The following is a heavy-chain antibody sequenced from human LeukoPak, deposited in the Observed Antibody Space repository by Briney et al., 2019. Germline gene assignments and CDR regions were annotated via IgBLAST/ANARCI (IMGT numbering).Heavy chain of an antibody. V-gene: IGHV4-30-4*01. CDR3: ARALGSGSSLDY. CDR1: GGSISSGDYY. J-gene: IGHJ4*02. CDR2: IYYSGST. D-gene: IGHD3-10*01. Sequence: PSETLSLTCTVSGGSISSGDYYWSWIRQPPGKGLEWIGYIYYSGSTYYNPSLKSRVTISVDTSKNQFSLKLSSVTAADTAVYYCARALGSGSSLDYWGQGTLVTVSS.